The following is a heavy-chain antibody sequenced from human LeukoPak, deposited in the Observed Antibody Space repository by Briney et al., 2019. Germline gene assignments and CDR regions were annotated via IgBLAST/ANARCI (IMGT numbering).Heavy chain of an antibody. CDR2: INSDGSST. CDR1: GFTFSSYW. D-gene: IGHD6-19*01. J-gene: IGHJ4*02. V-gene: IGHV3-74*01. CDR3: ARDPYEYSSGWYLSY. Sequence: GGPLRLSCAASGFTFSSYWMHWVRQAPGKGLVWVSRINSDGSSTSYADSVKGRFTISRDNAKNTLYLQMNSLRAEDTAVYYCARDPYEYSSGWYLSYWGQGTLVTVSS.